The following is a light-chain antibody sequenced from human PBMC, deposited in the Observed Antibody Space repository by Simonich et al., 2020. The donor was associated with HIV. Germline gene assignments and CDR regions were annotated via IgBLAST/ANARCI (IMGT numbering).Light chain of an antibody. CDR3: QQYYSTPFT. V-gene: IGKV4-1*01. Sequence: DIVMTQSPDSLAVSLGERATIDCKSSQSLLYSSNNKNYLAWYQQKPGQPPKLIIYWASTRESGVPDRFSGSGSGTDFTLTISSLQAEDVAVYYCQQYYSTPFTFGPGTKVDIK. J-gene: IGKJ3*01. CDR1: QSLLYSSNNKNY. CDR2: WAS.